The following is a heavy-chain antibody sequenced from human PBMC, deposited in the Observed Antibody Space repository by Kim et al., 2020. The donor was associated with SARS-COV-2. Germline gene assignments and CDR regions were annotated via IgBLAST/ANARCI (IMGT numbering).Heavy chain of an antibody. Sequence: GGSLRLYCAASGFTFRTYWMHWVRQVSGKGLVWVSRIISDGSTTSYADFVKGRFTISRDNAKNTLYLQMNSLRAEDTAVYYCASSDYGDSMDVWGQGTTVTVSS. CDR2: IISDGSTT. J-gene: IGHJ6*02. D-gene: IGHD4-17*01. V-gene: IGHV3-74*01. CDR3: ASSDYGDSMDV. CDR1: GFTFRTYW.